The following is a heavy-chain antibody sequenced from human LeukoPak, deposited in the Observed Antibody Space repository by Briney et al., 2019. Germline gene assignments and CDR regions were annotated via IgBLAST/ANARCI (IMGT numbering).Heavy chain of an antibody. J-gene: IGHJ4*02. CDR2: ISYEGSNK. Sequence: GGSLRLSWATSGFTLTNYAMSWVRQAPGEWREWVAVISYEGSNKYYADTVKGRFTIARDNSKNTLYLQMNSLRAEDTAVYYCAKDLSRIMITFGAVTDWGQGTLVTVSS. CDR1: GFTLTNYA. D-gene: IGHD3-16*01. V-gene: IGHV3-30*18. CDR3: AKDLSRIMITFGAVTD.